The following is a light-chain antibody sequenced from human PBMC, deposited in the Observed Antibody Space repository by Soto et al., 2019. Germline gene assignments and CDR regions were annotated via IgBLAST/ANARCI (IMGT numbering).Light chain of an antibody. V-gene: IGKV1-5*01. CDR1: QSISTW. CDR3: QQYFSYSRT. CDR2: DVF. J-gene: IGKJ4*01. Sequence: IQMTQSPSTLSASVGDRVTITCRASQSISTWLGWYQQTPGKAPKLLMYDVFSLESGVPSRFSGSGSGTEFTLTISSLQPDDFATYYCQQYFSYSRTFGGGTKVEIK.